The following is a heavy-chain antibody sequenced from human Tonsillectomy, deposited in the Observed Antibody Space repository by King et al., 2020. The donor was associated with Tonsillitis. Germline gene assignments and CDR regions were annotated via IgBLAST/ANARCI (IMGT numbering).Heavy chain of an antibody. V-gene: IGHV1-69*01. Sequence: VQLVESGAEVKKPGSSMKVSCTASGGTFSTYTIIWVRQAPGQGLEWMGGIIPIFGTTNYAQKFQGRVTITADESTSTAYMELSSLRSEDTAVYYCATYSRGYSYGYHNYWGHGTLVTVSS. D-gene: IGHD5-18*01. CDR1: GGTFSTYT. CDR3: ATYSRGYSYGYHNY. CDR2: IIPIFGTT. J-gene: IGHJ4*01.